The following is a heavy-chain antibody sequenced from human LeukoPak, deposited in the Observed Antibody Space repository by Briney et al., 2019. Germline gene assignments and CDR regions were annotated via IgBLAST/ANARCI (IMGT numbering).Heavy chain of an antibody. Sequence: PGGSLRLSCAASGFTFSSYNMNWVRQAPGKGLEWVSSISTSSSYIYYADSVKGRFTISRDNAKNSLYLQMNSLRAEDTALYYCAKDIGIVGALDYWGQGTLVTVSS. CDR1: GFTFSSYN. CDR3: AKDIGIVGALDY. J-gene: IGHJ4*02. V-gene: IGHV3-21*04. CDR2: ISTSSSYI. D-gene: IGHD1-26*01.